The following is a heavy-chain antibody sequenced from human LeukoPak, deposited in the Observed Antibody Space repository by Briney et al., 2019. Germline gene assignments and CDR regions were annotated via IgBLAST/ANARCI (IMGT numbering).Heavy chain of an antibody. CDR3: ALIVGATALSRQMDV. J-gene: IGHJ6*02. V-gene: IGHV7-4-1*02. D-gene: IGHD1-26*01. Sequence: ASVKVSCKASGYTLTSYAMNWVRQAPGQGLEWMGWINTNTGNPTYAQGFTGRFVFSLDTSVSTAYLQISSLKAEDTAVYYCALIVGATALSRQMDVWGQGTTVTVSS. CDR1: GYTLTSYA. CDR2: INTNTGNP.